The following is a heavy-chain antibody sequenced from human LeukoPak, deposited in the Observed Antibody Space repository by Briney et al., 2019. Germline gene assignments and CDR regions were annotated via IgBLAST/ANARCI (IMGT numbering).Heavy chain of an antibody. CDR3: ARIWGGDYYMDV. CDR2: IYNSGST. D-gene: IGHD3-10*01. CDR1: GGSISSSNW. V-gene: IGHV4-4*02. J-gene: IGHJ6*03. Sequence: SETLSLTCAVSGGSISSSNWWSWVRQPPGKGLEWIGYIYNSGSTNYNPSLKSRATISVDTSKNQFSLKLSSVTAADTAVYYCARIWGGDYYMDVWGKGTTVTVSS.